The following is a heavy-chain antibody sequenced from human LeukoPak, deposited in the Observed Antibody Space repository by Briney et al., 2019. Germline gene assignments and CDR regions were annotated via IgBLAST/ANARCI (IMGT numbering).Heavy chain of an antibody. CDR1: GGSFSNYY. CDR2: INHSGST. CDR3: ARRRALYTHRGLTGYYFDY. D-gene: IGHD3-9*01. J-gene: IGHJ4*02. Sequence: SETLSLTCAVYGGSFSNYYWSWIRQPPGKGLEWIGEINHSGSTNYNPSLKSRVTISVDTSKNQFSLKLSSVTAADTAVYYCARRRALYTHRGLTGYYFDYWGQGTLVTVSS. V-gene: IGHV4-34*01.